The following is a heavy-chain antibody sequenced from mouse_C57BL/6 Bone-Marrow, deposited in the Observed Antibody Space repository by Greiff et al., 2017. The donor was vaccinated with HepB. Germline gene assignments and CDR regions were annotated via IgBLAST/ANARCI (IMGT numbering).Heavy chain of an antibody. CDR1: GYTFTSYW. D-gene: IGHD6-1*01. CDR3: ARINRGGFAY. CDR2: IDPSDSYT. J-gene: IGHJ3*01. Sequence: QVQLQQPGAELVMPGASVKLSCKASGYTFTSYWMHLVKQRPGQGLEWIGEIDPSDSYTNYNQKFKGKSTLTVDKSSSTAYMQLSSLTSEDSAVYYCARINRGGFAYWGQGTLVTVSA. V-gene: IGHV1-69*01.